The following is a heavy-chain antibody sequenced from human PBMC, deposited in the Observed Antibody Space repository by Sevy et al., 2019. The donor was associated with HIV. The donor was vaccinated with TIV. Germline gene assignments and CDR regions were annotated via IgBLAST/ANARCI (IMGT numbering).Heavy chain of an antibody. CDR3: AKGFFGVVKGYFDY. D-gene: IGHD3-3*01. J-gene: IGHJ4*02. Sequence: GGSLRLSCAASVFTFDDYTMHWVRQAPGKGLEWVSLISWDGGSTYYADSVKGRFTISRDNSKNSLYLQMNSLRTEDTALYYCAKGFFGVVKGYFDYWGQGTLVTVSS. CDR1: VFTFDDYT. CDR2: ISWDGGST. V-gene: IGHV3-43*01.